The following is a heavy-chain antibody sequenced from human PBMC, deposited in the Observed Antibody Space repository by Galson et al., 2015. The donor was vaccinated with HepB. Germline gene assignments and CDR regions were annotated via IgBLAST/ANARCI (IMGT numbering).Heavy chain of an antibody. CDR1: GYTFTSYY. CDR2: INPSGGST. J-gene: IGHJ6*02. V-gene: IGHV1-46*01. CDR3: ARAPEGGYCTNGVCYYYYGMDV. Sequence: SVKVSCKASGYTFTSYYMHWVRQAPGQGLEWMGIINPSGGSTSYAQKFQGRVTMTRDTSTSTVYMELSSLRSEDTAVYYCARAPEGGYCTNGVCYYYYGMDVWGQGTTVTVSS. D-gene: IGHD2-8*01.